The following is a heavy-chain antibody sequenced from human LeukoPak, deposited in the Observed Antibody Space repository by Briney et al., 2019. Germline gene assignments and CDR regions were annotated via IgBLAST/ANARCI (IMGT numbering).Heavy chain of an antibody. D-gene: IGHD3-3*01. Sequence: ASVKVSCKASGYTFTGYYMHWVRQAPGQGLEWMGWISAYNGNTNYAQKLQGRVTMTRDTSTSTVYMELSSLRSEDTAVYYCARGGYYDFWSGYKGGYNWFDPWGQGTLVTVSS. V-gene: IGHV1-18*04. J-gene: IGHJ5*02. CDR3: ARGGYYDFWSGYKGGYNWFDP. CDR2: ISAYNGNT. CDR1: GYTFTGYY.